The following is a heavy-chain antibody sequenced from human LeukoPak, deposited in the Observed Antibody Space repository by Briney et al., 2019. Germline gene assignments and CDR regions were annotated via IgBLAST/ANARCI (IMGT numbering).Heavy chain of an antibody. CDR3: ARLMVRGVISYYYYGMDV. CDR1: GFTFSSYA. V-gene: IGHV3-66*04. D-gene: IGHD3-10*01. J-gene: IGHJ6*02. CDR2: IYSGGST. Sequence: QTGGSLRLSCAASGFTFSSYAMSWVRQAPGKGLEWVSVIYSGGSTYYADSVKGRFTISRDNSKNTLYLQMNSLRAEDTAVYYCARLMVRGVISYYYYGMDVWGQGTTVTVSS.